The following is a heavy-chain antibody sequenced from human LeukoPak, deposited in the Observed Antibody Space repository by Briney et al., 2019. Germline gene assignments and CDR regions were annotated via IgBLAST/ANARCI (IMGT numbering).Heavy chain of an antibody. V-gene: IGHV1-2*02. CDR3: ARGLGEQQLDYYFDY. J-gene: IGHJ4*02. CDR1: GYTFTGYY. CDR2: INPNSGGT. Sequence: GASVKVSCKASGYTFTGYYMHWVRQAPGQGLERMGWINPNSGGTSYAQKFQGRVTMTRDTSISTAYMELSRLRSDDTAVYYCARGLGEQQLDYYFDYWGQGTLVTVSS. D-gene: IGHD6-13*01.